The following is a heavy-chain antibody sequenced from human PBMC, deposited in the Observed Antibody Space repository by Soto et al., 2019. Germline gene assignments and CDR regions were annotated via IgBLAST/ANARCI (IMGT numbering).Heavy chain of an antibody. D-gene: IGHD6-13*01. J-gene: IGHJ6*02. V-gene: IGHV4-34*01. Sequence: SETLSLTCAVYGGSFSGYCWSWIRQPPGKGLEWIGEINHSGSTNYNPSLKSRVTISVDTSKNQFSLKLSSVTAADTAVYYCARGLAAVLSYGMDVWGQGTTVTV. CDR3: ARGLAAVLSYGMDV. CDR1: GGSFSGYC. CDR2: INHSGST.